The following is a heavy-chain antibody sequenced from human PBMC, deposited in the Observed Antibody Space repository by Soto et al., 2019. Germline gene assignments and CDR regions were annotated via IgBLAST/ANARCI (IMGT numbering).Heavy chain of an antibody. V-gene: IGHV4-59*08. CDR1: GGSISSYY. CDR2: IYYSGST. CDR3: ARRALRQFDY. D-gene: IGHD5-12*01. Sequence: SETLSLTCTVSGGSISSYYWSWIRQPPGKGLEWIGYIYYSGSTNYNPSLKSRVTISVDTSKNQFSLKLSSVTAADTAVYYCARRALRQFDYWGQGTLVTVSS. J-gene: IGHJ4*02.